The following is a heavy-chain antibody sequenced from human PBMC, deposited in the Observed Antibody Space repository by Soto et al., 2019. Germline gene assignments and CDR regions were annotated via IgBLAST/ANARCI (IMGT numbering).Heavy chain of an antibody. D-gene: IGHD3-3*01. CDR1: GYTFTGYY. CDR3: ARDKSPYDFWSGYYMDYYYYGMDV. CDR2: INPNSGGT. Sequence: GASVKVSCKASGYTFTGYYMHWVRQAPGQGLEWMGWINPNSGGTNYAQKFQGRVTMTTDTSTSTAYMELRSLRSDDTAVYYCARDKSPYDFWSGYYMDYYYYGMDVWDQGTTVTVSS. J-gene: IGHJ6*02. V-gene: IGHV1-2*02.